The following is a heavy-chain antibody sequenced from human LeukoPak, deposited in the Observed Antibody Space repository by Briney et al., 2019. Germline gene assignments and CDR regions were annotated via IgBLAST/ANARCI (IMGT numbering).Heavy chain of an antibody. CDR2: INPNSGGT. J-gene: IGHJ5*02. CDR3: ARDAYDILTGYYIWFDP. CDR1: GYTFTGYY. Sequence: GASVKVSCKASGYTFTGYYMHWVRQAPGQGLEWMGWINPNSGGTNYAQKFQGRVTMTRDTYISTAYMELSRLRSDDTAVYYCARDAYDILTGYYIWFDPWGQGTLATVSS. D-gene: IGHD3-9*01. V-gene: IGHV1-2*02.